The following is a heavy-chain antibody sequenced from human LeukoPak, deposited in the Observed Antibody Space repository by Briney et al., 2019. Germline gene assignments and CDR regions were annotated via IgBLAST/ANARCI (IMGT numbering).Heavy chain of an antibody. CDR2: ISSSGSTI. CDR1: GFTFSSYE. Sequence: GGSLRLSCAASGFTFSSYEMNWVRQAPGKGLEWVSYISSSGSTIYYADSVRGRFTISRDNAKNSLYLQMNSLRAEDTAVYYCAELGITMVGGVWGKGTTVTISS. D-gene: IGHD3-10*02. V-gene: IGHV3-48*03. CDR3: AELGITMVGGV. J-gene: IGHJ6*04.